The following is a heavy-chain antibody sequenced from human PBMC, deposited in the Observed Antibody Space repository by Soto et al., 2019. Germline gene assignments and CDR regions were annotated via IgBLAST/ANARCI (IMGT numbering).Heavy chain of an antibody. CDR3: AKERWEGDGMDV. Sequence: EVQLLESGGGLVQPGGSLRLSCAASGFTFNNYAMSWVRQAPGKGLEWVSTISSSGGSTYYADSVKGRFTISRDNSKNTLYMQMNSLRADDTAVYYCAKERWEGDGMDVWGQGTTVTVSS. CDR1: GFTFNNYA. CDR2: ISSSGGST. V-gene: IGHV3-23*01. D-gene: IGHD1-26*01. J-gene: IGHJ6*02.